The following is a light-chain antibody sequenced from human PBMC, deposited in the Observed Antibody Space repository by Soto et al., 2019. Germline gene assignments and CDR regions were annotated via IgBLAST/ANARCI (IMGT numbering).Light chain of an antibody. V-gene: IGLV6-57*04. J-gene: IGLJ2*01. CDR3: QSYDSSNPVV. CDR2: EDN. Sequence: FMLTQPHSVSESPGKTVTISCTRSSGSIASNYVQWFQQRPGSAPTTVIYEDNQRPSGVPHRFSGSVDSSSNSASLTISGLKTEDEADYYCQSYDSSNPVVFGGGTKVTVL. CDR1: SGSIASNY.